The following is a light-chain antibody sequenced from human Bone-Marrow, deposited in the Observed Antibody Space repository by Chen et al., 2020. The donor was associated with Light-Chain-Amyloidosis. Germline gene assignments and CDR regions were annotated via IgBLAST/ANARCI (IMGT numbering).Light chain of an antibody. V-gene: IGKV3-20*01. CDR3: QQYGDTPYT. J-gene: IGKJ2*01. CDR1: QGVHSTN. Sequence: IVLTQSPGTLSLSPGERATLSCRASQGVHSTNLAWYQQKPGQAPRLLIYGAYTRATGIPDRFRGSGSGTDFTLAISRLEPEDFAVYHCQQYGDTPYTFGQGTKLEIK. CDR2: GAY.